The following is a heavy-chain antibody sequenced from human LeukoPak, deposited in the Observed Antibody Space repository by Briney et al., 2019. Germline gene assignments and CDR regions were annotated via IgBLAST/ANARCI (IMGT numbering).Heavy chain of an antibody. CDR1: GFTFSRYL. J-gene: IGHJ4*02. V-gene: IGHV3-7*01. D-gene: IGHD3-9*01. CDR2: IKHDGSEK. Sequence: PGGALRLSCAASGFTFSRYLMSGVRQAPGKGREWVANIKHDGSEKYYVDSVKGRFTISRDNAKNSLYLQMNSLRAEDTAVYYCARGLTGYIVPPYYFDYWGKGTLVTVSS. CDR3: ARGLTGYIVPPYYFDY.